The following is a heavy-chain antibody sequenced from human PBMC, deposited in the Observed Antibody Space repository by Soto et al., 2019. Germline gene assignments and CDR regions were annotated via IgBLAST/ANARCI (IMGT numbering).Heavy chain of an antibody. V-gene: IGHV3-23*01. J-gene: IGHJ4*02. CDR3: AKNQHAMAHDY. CDR1: GFTFSNYA. D-gene: IGHD2-8*01. CDR2: ISSSGGST. Sequence: EVQLLDSGGGLVQPGGSLRLSCAASGFTFSNYAMSWVRQAPGKELEWVSSISSSGGSTDYADSVKGRFTISRDNSQNTLNLQMNSPRAEDTAIYFCAKNQHAMAHDYWGPGTLVTVSS.